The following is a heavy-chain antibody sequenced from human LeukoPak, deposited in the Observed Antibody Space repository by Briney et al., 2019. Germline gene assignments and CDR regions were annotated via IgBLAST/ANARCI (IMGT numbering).Heavy chain of an antibody. CDR2: INWNGGST. V-gene: IGHV3-20*04. CDR1: GFTFSNAW. D-gene: IGHD6-13*01. J-gene: IGHJ4*02. CDR3: VRAAGGAAAGDFDY. Sequence: PGGSLRLSCAASGFTFSNAWMSWVRQAPGKGLEWVSGINWNGGSTGYADSVKGRFTISRDNAKNSLYLQMSSLRAEDTAFYYCVRAAGGAAAGDFDYWGQGTLVTVSS.